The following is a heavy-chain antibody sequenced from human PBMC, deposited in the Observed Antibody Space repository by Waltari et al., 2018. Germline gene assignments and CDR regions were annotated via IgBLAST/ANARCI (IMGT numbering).Heavy chain of an antibody. V-gene: IGHV4-34*01. CDR2: INHSGST. J-gene: IGHJ4*02. Sequence: QVQLQQWGAGLLKPSETLSLTCAVYGGSFSGYYWSWLRQPPGKGLEWIGEINHSGSTNYNQSLKSRVTISVDTSKNQFSLKLSSVTAADSAVYYCARNLTIFGVVPGSRGQGTLVTVSS. D-gene: IGHD3-3*01. CDR3: ARNLTIFGVVPGS. CDR1: GGSFSGYY.